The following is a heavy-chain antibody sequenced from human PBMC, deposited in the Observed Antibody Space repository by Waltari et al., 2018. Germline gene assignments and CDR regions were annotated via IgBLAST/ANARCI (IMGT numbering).Heavy chain of an antibody. D-gene: IGHD1-26*01. J-gene: IGHJ3*02. CDR1: GYSISSGYY. CDR2: IYHSGST. CDR3: ARHEREPWAFDI. V-gene: IGHV4-38-2*01. Sequence: QVQLQESGPGLVKPSETLSLTCAVSGYSISSGYYWGWIRQPPGKGLEWIGSIYHSGSTYYNPALKSRVTISVDTSKNQFSLKLSSVTAADTAVYYCARHEREPWAFDIWGQGTMVTVSS.